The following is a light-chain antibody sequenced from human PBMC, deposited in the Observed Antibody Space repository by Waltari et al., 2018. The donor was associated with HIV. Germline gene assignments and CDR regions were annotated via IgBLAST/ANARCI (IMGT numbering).Light chain of an antibody. CDR2: KDN. J-gene: IGLJ2*01. CDR3: QSGDKGRTHSVV. V-gene: IGLV3-25*03. Sequence: SSELIQPPSQSVSPGQTARIPCSGDVLPDQYVYWYQQRPGQAPLLVTYKDNERPSGSPGRFSGSSSGTKATLTITGVQPEDEADYYCQSGDKGRTHSVVFGGGTKLTVL. CDR1: VLPDQY.